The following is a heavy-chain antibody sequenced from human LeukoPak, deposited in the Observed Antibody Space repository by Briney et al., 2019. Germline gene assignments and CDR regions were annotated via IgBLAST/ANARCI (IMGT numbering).Heavy chain of an antibody. V-gene: IGHV4-39*01. J-gene: IGHJ4*02. D-gene: IGHD6-19*01. Sequence: SETLSLTCSVSGDSVNNNLYFWAWIRQPPGKGLKWVGSIHYTGATYYSPSLKSRVTISIDTSKNQFSLRLTSLTAADTAVYYCARMYTGGWYEYWGQGILVTVSS. CDR3: ARMYTGGWYEY. CDR2: IHYTGAT. CDR1: GDSVNNNLYF.